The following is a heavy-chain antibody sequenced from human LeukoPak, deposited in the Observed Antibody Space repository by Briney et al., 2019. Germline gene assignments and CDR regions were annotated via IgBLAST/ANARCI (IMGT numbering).Heavy chain of an antibody. Sequence: PSETLSLTCTVSGGSISSSSYYWGWIRQPPGKGLERIGSIYYSGSTYYNPSLKSRVTISVDTSKNQFSLKLSSVTAADTAVYYCARPGPATSYYYDSSGYYSPSFLYYFDYWGQGTLVTVSS. CDR1: GGSISSSSYY. D-gene: IGHD3-22*01. V-gene: IGHV4-39*01. CDR3: ARPGPATSYYYDSSGYYSPSFLYYFDY. CDR2: IYYSGST. J-gene: IGHJ4*02.